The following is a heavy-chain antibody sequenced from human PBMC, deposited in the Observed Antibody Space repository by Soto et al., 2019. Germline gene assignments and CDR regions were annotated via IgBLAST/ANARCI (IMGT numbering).Heavy chain of an antibody. Sequence: QITLKESGPTLVKPTQTLTLTCTFSGFSLTTAGVGVGWIRQPPGKALEGLGMIYWDEDKRYSPSLKSRLTITKDTAKTQVVLKMTNMDPVDTATYYCGNSGGYRIIDTWGQGTLVTVSS. CDR3: GNSGGYRIIDT. CDR1: GFSLTTAGVG. V-gene: IGHV2-5*02. D-gene: IGHD2-15*01. CDR2: IYWDEDK. J-gene: IGHJ5*02.